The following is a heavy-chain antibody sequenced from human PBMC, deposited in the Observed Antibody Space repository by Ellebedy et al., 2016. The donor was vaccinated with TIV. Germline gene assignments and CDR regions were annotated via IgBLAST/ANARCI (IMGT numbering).Heavy chain of an antibody. CDR3: AIGQLDY. Sequence: SVKVSCXASGGTFSNYPINWVRQAPGQGLEWMGRIIPILRKTTYAQKFQGRLTVTADRSTGTVYMELSSLRSEDTAVYYCAIGQLDYWGQGTLVSVSS. D-gene: IGHD3/OR15-3a*01. CDR2: IIPILRKT. CDR1: GGTFSNYP. V-gene: IGHV1-69*02. J-gene: IGHJ4*02.